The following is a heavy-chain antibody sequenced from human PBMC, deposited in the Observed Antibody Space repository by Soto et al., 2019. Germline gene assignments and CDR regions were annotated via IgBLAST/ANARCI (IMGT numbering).Heavy chain of an antibody. V-gene: IGHV4-30-2*05. CDR2: MYHSGST. CDR1: GGSISSGGYS. CDR3: ARVAKTGYCSGGSCYEND. J-gene: IGHJ4*02. D-gene: IGHD2-15*01. Sequence: SETLSLTCAVSGGSISSGGYSWSWIRQPPGKGLEWIGYMYHSGSTYYNPSLKSRVTISVDTSKNQFSLKLSSVTAADTAVYYCARVAKTGYCSGGSCYENDWGQGTLVTVSS.